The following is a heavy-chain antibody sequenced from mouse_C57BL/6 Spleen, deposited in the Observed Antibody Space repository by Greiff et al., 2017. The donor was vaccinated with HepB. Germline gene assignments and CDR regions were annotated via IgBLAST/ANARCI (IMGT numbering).Heavy chain of an antibody. CDR1: GFTFSSYA. CDR2: ISDGGSYT. CDR3: ARAPTIPYYAMDY. V-gene: IGHV5-4*03. J-gene: IGHJ4*01. D-gene: IGHD2-12*01. Sequence: EVKLVESGGGLVKPGGSLKLSCAASGFTFSSYAMSWVRQTPEKRLEWVATISDGGSYTYYPDNVKGRFTISRDNAKNNLYLQMSHLKSEDTAMYYCARAPTIPYYAMDYWGQGTSVTVSS.